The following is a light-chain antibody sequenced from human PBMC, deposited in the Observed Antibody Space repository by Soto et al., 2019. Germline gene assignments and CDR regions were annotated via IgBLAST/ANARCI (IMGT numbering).Light chain of an antibody. Sequence: EIVMTQSPATLSVSPGERATLSCRASQSVSSSFLAWYQQKPGQAPRLLIYGASSRATGIPDRFSGSGSGTDFTLTISRLEPEDFAVYYCQQYDNSPWTFGQGTKVEIK. CDR3: QQYDNSPWT. CDR1: QSVSSSF. V-gene: IGKV3-20*01. CDR2: GAS. J-gene: IGKJ1*01.